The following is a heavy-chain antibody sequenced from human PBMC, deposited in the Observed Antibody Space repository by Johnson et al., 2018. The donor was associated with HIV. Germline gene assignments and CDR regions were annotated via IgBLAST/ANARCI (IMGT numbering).Heavy chain of an antibody. CDR3: AKDQYCGGDCYPDAFDI. V-gene: IGHV3-30-3*01. J-gene: IGHJ3*02. D-gene: IGHD2-21*02. CDR2: ISYDGSNK. CDR1: GFTFSSYA. Sequence: VQLVESGGGVVQPGRSLRLSCAASGFTFSSYAMHWVRQAPGKGLEWVAVISYDGSNKYYADSVKGRFTISRDNSKNTLYLQMNSRRAEDTAVYYCAKDQYCGGDCYPDAFDIWGQGTMVTVSS.